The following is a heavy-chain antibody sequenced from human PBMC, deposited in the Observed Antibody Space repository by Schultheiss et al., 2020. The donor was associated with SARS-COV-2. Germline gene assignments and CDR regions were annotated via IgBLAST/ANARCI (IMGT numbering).Heavy chain of an antibody. CDR2: IYYSGST. CDR3: ARAPGGYDTTFDY. V-gene: IGHV4-61*01. Sequence: SETLSLTCTVSGGSISSSSYYWSWIRQPPGKGLEWIGYIYYSGSTNYNPSLKSRVTISVDTSKNQFSLKLSSVTAADTAVYYCARAPGGYDTTFDYWGQGTLVTVSS. CDR1: GGSISSSSYY. D-gene: IGHD1-1*01. J-gene: IGHJ4*02.